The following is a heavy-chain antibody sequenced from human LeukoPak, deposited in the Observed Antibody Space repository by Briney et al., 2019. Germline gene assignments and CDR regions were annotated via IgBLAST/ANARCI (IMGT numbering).Heavy chain of an antibody. CDR1: GFTFDDYG. J-gene: IGHJ4*02. V-gene: IGHV3-9*01. Sequence: GGSLRLSCAASGFTFDDYGMHWVRQAPGKGLEWVSGISWNSGRIGYADSVKGRIIISRDNAKNSLYLQMNSLRAEDTALYYCAKGRALEMTTSPFDYWGQGTLVTVSS. CDR2: ISWNSGRI. CDR3: AKGRALEMTTSPFDY. D-gene: IGHD5-24*01.